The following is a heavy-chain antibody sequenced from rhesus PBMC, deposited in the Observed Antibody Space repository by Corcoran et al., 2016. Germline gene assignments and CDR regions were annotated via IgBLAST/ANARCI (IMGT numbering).Heavy chain of an antibody. D-gene: IGHD3-16*01. CDR2: IYGSGGCT. CDR1: GGSISDDYY. V-gene: IGHV4-106*01. J-gene: IGHJ4*01. Sequence: QVQLQESGPGLVKPSETLSLTCAVSGGSISDDYYWSWIRQPQGKGLEWVGYIYGSGGCTNYNPSLKNRVTISIDTSKNQFSLKLSSVTAADTAVYYCARLFSNYFDYWGQGVLVTVSS. CDR3: ARLFSNYFDY.